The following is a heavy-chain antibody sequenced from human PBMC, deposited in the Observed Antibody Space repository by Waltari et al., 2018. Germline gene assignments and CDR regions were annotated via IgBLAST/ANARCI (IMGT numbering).Heavy chain of an antibody. Sequence: QLQLQESGPGLVKPSETLSLTCTVSGGSISSSSYYWGWIHQPPGKGLEWIGSIYYSGSTYYNPSLKSRVTISVDTSKNQFSLKLSSVTAADTAVYYCARQTSSLDYYMDVWGKGTTVTVSS. J-gene: IGHJ6*03. CDR1: GGSISSSSYY. CDR3: ARQTSSLDYYMDV. V-gene: IGHV4-39*01. CDR2: IYYSGST.